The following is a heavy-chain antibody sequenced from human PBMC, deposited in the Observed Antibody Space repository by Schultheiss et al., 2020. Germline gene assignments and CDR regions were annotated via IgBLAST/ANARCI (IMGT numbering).Heavy chain of an antibody. CDR3: ARQDGYRAHFEY. J-gene: IGHJ4*02. D-gene: IGHD5-12*01. Sequence: SETLSLTCTVSGDSVNTDNDYWSWIRQPPGKGLEWIGYIYSRGSTRYLPSLKGRVTMSVDTSSNRFSLKLTAVTAADTAVYYCARQDGYRAHFEYWGQGILVTVSS. CDR2: IYSRGST. CDR1: GDSVNTDNDY. V-gene: IGHV4-61*01.